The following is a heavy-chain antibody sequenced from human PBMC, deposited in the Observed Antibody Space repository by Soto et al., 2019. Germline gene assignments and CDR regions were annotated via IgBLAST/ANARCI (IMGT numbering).Heavy chain of an antibody. CDR3: ARALGY. CDR2: IYYSGST. D-gene: IGHD7-27*01. J-gene: IGHJ4*02. V-gene: IGHV4-61*03. CDR1: GGSVSSGSYY. Sequence: QVQLQESGPGLVKPSETLSLTCTVSGGSVSSGSYYWSWIRQPPGKGLEWIGYIYYSGSTNYNPSLKSRVTIAVDTSKNHFSLKLSSVTAADTSVYYCARALGYWGQGTLVTVSS.